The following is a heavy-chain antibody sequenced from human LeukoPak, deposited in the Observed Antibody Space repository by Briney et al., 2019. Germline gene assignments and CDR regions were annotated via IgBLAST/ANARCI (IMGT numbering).Heavy chain of an antibody. CDR2: IWHSGTT. D-gene: IGHD4-17*01. J-gene: IGHJ4*02. CDR3: MGADYGGH. Sequence: SGTLSLTCAVSGASIISNNWWSWVRQPSGKGLEWIGEIWHSGTTNYNPSLKSRVTISVDKSKNQFSLKLNSVTAADTAVYYCMGADYGGHWGRGTLVTVSS. V-gene: IGHV4-4*02. CDR1: GASIISNNW.